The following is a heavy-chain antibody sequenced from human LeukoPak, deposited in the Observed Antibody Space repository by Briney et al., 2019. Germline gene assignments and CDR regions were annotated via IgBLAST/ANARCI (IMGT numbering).Heavy chain of an antibody. Sequence: GASLQICGKGSGSFFSSYWIGWGRQLAGKGLKGMGIIYPGDSDTRYSPSFQGQVTISAAKSISTAYLQWSSLKASDTAMYYCARRFSYYYYGMDVWGQGTTVTVSS. CDR2: IYPGDSDT. CDR1: GSFFSSYW. J-gene: IGHJ6*02. CDR3: ARRFSYYYYGMDV. V-gene: IGHV5-51*01.